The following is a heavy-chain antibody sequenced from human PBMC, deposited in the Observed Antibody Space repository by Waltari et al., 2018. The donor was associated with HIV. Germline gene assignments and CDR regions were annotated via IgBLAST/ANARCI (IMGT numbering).Heavy chain of an antibody. CDR3: ARGIFGGNPGY. CDR1: GGSITSYI. CDR2: IHSTGST. V-gene: IGHV4-59*01. Sequence: QLQLRESGPGLVKPLETVALNCSVSGGSITSYIWSWYRQPPAKGLEWIGYIHSTGSTNYSPSLKRRVTISVDASKTFFSLQLNSVTAADTAIYYCARGIFGGNPGYWGRGTLITVSS. D-gene: IGHD2-15*01. J-gene: IGHJ4*02.